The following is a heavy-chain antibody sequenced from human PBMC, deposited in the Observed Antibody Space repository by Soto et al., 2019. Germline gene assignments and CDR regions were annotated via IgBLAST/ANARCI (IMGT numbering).Heavy chain of an antibody. V-gene: IGHV4-39*01. Sequence: SETVFRTCTVSGGSCSSSNAYWAWIRQPPWKCLEWIGTVHYIGTTYYHPSLKSLVTMSVETSNNQFSLKLHSVTAADTAVSYCATQPSKWLFTVWYFDPWGVGTMVT. CDR3: ATQPSKWLFTVWYFDP. D-gene: IGHD3-22*01. CDR1: GGSCSSSNAY. CDR2: VHYIGTT. J-gene: IGHJ5*02.